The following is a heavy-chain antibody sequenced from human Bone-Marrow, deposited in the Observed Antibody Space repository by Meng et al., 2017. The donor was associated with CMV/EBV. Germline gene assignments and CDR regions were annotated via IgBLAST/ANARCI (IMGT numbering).Heavy chain of an antibody. D-gene: IGHD3-16*01. J-gene: IGHJ4*02. CDR2: ITGSSSTI. CDR3: ATSWGTFDN. V-gene: IGHV3-48*04. Sequence: GESLKISCAASGFTFTTYSMNWVRQAPGEGLEWVSYITGSSSTINYADSVKGRFTISRDNAKNLLYLQWNSLRAEDTAVYYCATSWGTFDNWGQGTLVTVSS. CDR1: GFTFTTYS.